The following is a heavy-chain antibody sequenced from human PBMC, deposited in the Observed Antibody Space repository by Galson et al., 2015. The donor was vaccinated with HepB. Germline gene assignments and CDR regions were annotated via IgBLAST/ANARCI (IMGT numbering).Heavy chain of an antibody. D-gene: IGHD6-6*01. J-gene: IGHJ4*02. CDR3: AKDMRSIAAHD. CDR2: ISYDGSNK. Sequence: SLRLSCAASGFTFSSYGMHWVRQAPGKGLEWVAVISYDGSNKYYADSVKGRFTISRDNSKNTLYLQMNSLRAEDTAVYYCAKDMRSIAAHDWGQGTLVTVSS. V-gene: IGHV3-30*18. CDR1: GFTFSSYG.